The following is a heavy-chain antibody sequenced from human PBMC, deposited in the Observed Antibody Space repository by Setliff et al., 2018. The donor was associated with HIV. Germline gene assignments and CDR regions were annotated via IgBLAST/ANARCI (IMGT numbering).Heavy chain of an antibody. Sequence: KSSETLSLTCTVSNGSISNYYWSWIRQPPGKGLQWIGHIYYSGRPNYTPSLKSRVTISVDRSKNQVCLRLSSVTAADTAVHYCARGRRSAAGGTRWEYMDVWGKGTTVTVSS. D-gene: IGHD6-13*01. CDR1: NGSISNYY. J-gene: IGHJ6*03. CDR3: ARGRRSAAGGTRWEYMDV. V-gene: IGHV4-59*12. CDR2: IYYSGRP.